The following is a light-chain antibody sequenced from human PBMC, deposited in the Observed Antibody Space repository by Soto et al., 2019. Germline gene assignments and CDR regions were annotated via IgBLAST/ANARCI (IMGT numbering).Light chain of an antibody. V-gene: IGKV4-1*01. J-gene: IGKJ1*01. Sequence: DIVMTQSPDSLAVSLGERATINCKSSQSVLYSSNNKNYLAWYQQKPGQSPKLLIYWASTRESGVPDRFSGGGSGTDFTLTISSLQAEDVAVYYCQQYYSPWTFGQGTKVEIK. CDR3: QQYYSPWT. CDR2: WAS. CDR1: QSVLYSSNNKNY.